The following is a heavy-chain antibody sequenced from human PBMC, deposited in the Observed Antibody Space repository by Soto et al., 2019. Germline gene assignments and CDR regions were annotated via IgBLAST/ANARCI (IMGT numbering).Heavy chain of an antibody. Sequence: PGGSLRLSCAASGFTFSSYAMSWVRQAPGKGLEWVSAISGSGGSTYYADSVKGRFTISRDNSKNTLYLQMNSLRAEDTAVYYCHVGSGSYPSFDYWGQGTLVTVSS. CDR3: HVGSGSYPSFDY. D-gene: IGHD3-10*01. CDR2: ISGSGGST. CDR1: GFTFSSYA. J-gene: IGHJ4*02. V-gene: IGHV3-23*01.